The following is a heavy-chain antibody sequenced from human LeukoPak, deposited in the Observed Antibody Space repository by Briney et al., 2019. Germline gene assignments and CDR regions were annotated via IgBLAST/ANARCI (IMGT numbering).Heavy chain of an antibody. Sequence: GGSLRLSCAASGFTFSDYYMSWIRQAPGKGLEWVSYISSSGSTIYYAGSVKGRFTISRDNAKNSLFLQMNSLRDEHTAVYYCARALSQYYYDSSSAYWGQGTLVTVSS. CDR3: ARALSQYYYDSSSAY. J-gene: IGHJ4*02. CDR2: ISSSGSTI. CDR1: GFTFSDYY. D-gene: IGHD3-22*01. V-gene: IGHV3-11*04.